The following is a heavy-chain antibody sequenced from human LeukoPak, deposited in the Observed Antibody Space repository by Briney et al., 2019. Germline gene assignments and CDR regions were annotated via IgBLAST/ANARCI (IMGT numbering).Heavy chain of an antibody. CDR1: GYTFTNYD. D-gene: IGHD2-15*01. V-gene: IGHV1-8*01. Sequence: ASVKVSCKASGYTFTNYDINWVRQATGQGLEWMGWMNPNSGNTGYAQKFQGRVTMTRNTSISTAYMELGSLRSEDTAVYYCARVLGYCSGGSCYSSHWFDPWGQGTLVTVSS. CDR2: MNPNSGNT. CDR3: ARVLGYCSGGSCYSSHWFDP. J-gene: IGHJ5*02.